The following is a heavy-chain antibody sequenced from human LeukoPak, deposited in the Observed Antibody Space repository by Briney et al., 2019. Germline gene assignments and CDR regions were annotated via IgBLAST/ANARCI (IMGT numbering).Heavy chain of an antibody. V-gene: IGHV4-39*07. Sequence: SETLSLTCAVSGASISGSGYYWGWIRQPPGKGLEWIGNIYSSGSTYYNASLQSRVTISVDTSKNQFSLKLSSVTAADTAVYYCARAKYYYGSGSYSYYYYYMDVWGKGTTVTVSS. D-gene: IGHD3-10*01. CDR3: ARAKYYYGSGSYSYYYYYMDV. CDR1: GASISGSGYY. CDR2: IYSSGST. J-gene: IGHJ6*03.